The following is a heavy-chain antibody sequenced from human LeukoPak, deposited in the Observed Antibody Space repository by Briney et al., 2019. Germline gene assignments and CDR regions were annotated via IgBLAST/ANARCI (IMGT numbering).Heavy chain of an antibody. J-gene: IGHJ2*01. V-gene: IGHV4-59*01. CDR3: ARATVTAWYFDL. Sequence: SETLSLTCTVSGASISSSYWSWIRQPPGKGLEWIGYIYYTGSTSYNPSLKSRVTISVDTSKNQFSLKLSSVTAADTAVYYCARATVTAWYFDLWGRGTLVTVSS. D-gene: IGHD4-17*01. CDR1: GASISSSY. CDR2: IYYTGST.